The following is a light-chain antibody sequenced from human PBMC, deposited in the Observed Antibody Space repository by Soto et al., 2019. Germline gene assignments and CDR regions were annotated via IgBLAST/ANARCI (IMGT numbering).Light chain of an antibody. CDR3: QQSYSTPQA. V-gene: IGKV1-39*01. CDR2: AAS. CDR1: QSISTY. J-gene: IGKJ1*01. Sequence: DIQMTQSPSCLSASVGDRVTITCRASQSISTYLHWYQQKPGKAPNLLIYAASTLQSGVPSRFSGRGSGTDFTLTISSLQPEDFATYYCQQSYSTPQAFGQGTKVDIK.